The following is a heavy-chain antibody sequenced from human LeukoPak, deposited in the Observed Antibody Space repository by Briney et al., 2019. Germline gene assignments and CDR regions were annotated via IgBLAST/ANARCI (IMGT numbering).Heavy chain of an antibody. CDR2: IKQDGSEK. D-gene: IGHD5-18*01. CDR1: GFTFSHYW. J-gene: IGHJ4*02. V-gene: IGHV3-7*01. Sequence: GGALRLSCAASGFTFSHYWMSWVRQAPGKGLEWVANIKQDGSEKYYVDSVKGRFTISRDNAKNSLYLQMNSLRAEDTALYYCATHRGYSYGTAEDFDYWGQGTLVTVSS. CDR3: ATHRGYSYGTAEDFDY.